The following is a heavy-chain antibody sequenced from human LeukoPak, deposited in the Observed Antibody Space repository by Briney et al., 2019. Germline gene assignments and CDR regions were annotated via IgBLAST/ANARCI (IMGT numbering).Heavy chain of an antibody. Sequence: GGSLRLSCAASGFTFSSYSMNWVRQAPGKGLEWVSSISSSSSYIYYADSVKGRFTISRDNAKNSVYLQMNSLRAEDTAMYYCARWYDYDSKGYSYYSDYWGQGTLVTVSS. CDR3: ARWYDYDSKGYSYYSDY. J-gene: IGHJ4*02. CDR1: GFTFSSYS. D-gene: IGHD3-22*01. V-gene: IGHV3-21*01. CDR2: ISSSSSYI.